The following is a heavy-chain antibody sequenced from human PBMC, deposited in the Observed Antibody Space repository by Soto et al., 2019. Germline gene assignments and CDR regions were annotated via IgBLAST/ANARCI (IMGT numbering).Heavy chain of an antibody. V-gene: IGHV3-9*01. Sequence: PGGSLRLSCAASGFTFDDYAMHWVRQAPGKGLEWVSGISWNSGSIGYADSVKGRFTISRDNAKNSLYLQMNSLRAEDTALYYCAKDISGITMVRGVIPYFDYWGQGTLVTVSS. J-gene: IGHJ4*02. CDR1: GFTFDDYA. CDR2: ISWNSGSI. D-gene: IGHD3-10*01. CDR3: AKDISGITMVRGVIPYFDY.